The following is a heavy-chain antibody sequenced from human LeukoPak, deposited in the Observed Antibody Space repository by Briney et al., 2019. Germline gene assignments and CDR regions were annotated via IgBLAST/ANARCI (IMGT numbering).Heavy chain of an antibody. D-gene: IGHD3-3*01. CDR2: IYCSGTA. Sequence: PSETLSLTCTVSGNSVRSSSFYWGWIRQPPGKGLEWIGSIYCSGTAYYNPSLKSRVTISGDASRNQFSLRLSSVTASDTAVYHCVSTLRFLPYRRFDYWGQGTLVTVSS. CDR3: VSTLRFLPYRRFDY. CDR1: GNSVRSSSFY. J-gene: IGHJ4*02. V-gene: IGHV4-39*01.